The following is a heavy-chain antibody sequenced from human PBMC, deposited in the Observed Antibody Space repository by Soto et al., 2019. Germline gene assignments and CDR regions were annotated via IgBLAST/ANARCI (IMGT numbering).Heavy chain of an antibody. Sequence: EVQLVESGGGLVQPGGSLRLSCAASGFTFSSYWMSWVRQAPGKGLEWVTNIKQAGSEKYYVDSVKVRFTISRDNAKNSLYLQMNSLRADDTAVYYCAGDQVGWWYSNGWSDYWGQGTLVTVSS. CDR3: AGDQVGWWYSNGWSDY. J-gene: IGHJ4*02. CDR2: IKQAGSEK. CDR1: GFTFSSYW. V-gene: IGHV3-7*01. D-gene: IGHD6-19*01.